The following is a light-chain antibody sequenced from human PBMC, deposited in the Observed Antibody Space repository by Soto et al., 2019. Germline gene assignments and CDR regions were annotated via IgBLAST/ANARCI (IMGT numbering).Light chain of an antibody. J-gene: IGKJ1*01. CDR1: QNINTW. CDR2: KVS. V-gene: IGKV1-5*03. CDR3: QQYRGYWT. Sequence: DIQMTQSPSTLSASVGDRVTISCRASQNINTWLAWYQQKPGKAPQLLIYKVSHLQSGVPSRFSGSGSGTEFTLTISSLQPDDCATYYCQQYRGYWTFGQGTKVEIK.